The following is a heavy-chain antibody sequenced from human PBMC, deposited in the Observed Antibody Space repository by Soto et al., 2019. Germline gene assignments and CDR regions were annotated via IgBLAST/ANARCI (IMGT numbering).Heavy chain of an antibody. D-gene: IGHD2-21*02. V-gene: IGHV4-59*01. CDR2: IYYSGST. Sequence: PSETLSLTCTVSGGSISGYYWSGIGQPPGKGLEWIGYIYYSGSTNYNPSLKSRVTISVDTSKNQFSLKLSSVTAADTAVYYCARDSLVVTAIPPPYYYYGMDVWGQGTTVTVSS. CDR1: GGSISGYY. J-gene: IGHJ6*02. CDR3: ARDSLVVTAIPPPYYYYGMDV.